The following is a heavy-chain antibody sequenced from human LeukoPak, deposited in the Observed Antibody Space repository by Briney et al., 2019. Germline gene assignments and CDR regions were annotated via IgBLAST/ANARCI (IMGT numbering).Heavy chain of an antibody. CDR2: IYYSGST. Sequence: SETLSLTCTVSGGSISSYYWSWIRQPPGKGLEWIGYIYYSGSTNYNPSLKSRVTMSVDTSNNQFSLKLNSVTAADTAVYYCARHSGSYVRDFDYWGQGTLVTVSS. V-gene: IGHV4-59*01. CDR3: ARHSGSYVRDFDY. D-gene: IGHD1-26*01. CDR1: GGSISSYY. J-gene: IGHJ4*02.